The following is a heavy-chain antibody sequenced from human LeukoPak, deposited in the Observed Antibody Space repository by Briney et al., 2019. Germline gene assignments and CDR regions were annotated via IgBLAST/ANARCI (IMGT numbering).Heavy chain of an antibody. CDR3: ARDTSDIVVVVAATHPDYYYYYYGMDV. D-gene: IGHD2-15*01. Sequence: SVKVSCKASGGTFSSYAISWVRQAPGQGLEWMGGIIPIFGTANYAQKFQGRVTITADESTSTAYMELSSLRSEDTAVYYCARDTSDIVVVVAATHPDYYYYYYGMDVWGQGTTVTVSS. CDR1: GGTFSSYA. J-gene: IGHJ6*02. V-gene: IGHV1-69*01. CDR2: IIPIFGTA.